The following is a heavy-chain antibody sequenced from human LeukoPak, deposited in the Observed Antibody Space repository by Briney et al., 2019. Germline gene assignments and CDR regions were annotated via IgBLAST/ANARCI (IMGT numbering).Heavy chain of an antibody. D-gene: IGHD5-12*01. CDR2: IYYSGST. Sequence: PSETLSLTCTVSGGSISSGDYYWSWIRQPPGKGLEWIGYIYYSGSTYYNPSLKSRVTISVDTSKNQFSLKLSSVTAADTAVYYCARTQAVRGYSGYDGAAPAQFDYWGQGTLVTVSS. CDR1: GGSISSGDYY. J-gene: IGHJ4*02. V-gene: IGHV4-30-4*01. CDR3: ARTQAVRGYSGYDGAAPAQFDY.